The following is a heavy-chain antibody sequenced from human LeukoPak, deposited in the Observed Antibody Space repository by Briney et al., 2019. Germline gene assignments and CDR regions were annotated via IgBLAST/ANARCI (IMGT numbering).Heavy chain of an antibody. D-gene: IGHD3-3*01. CDR1: GFTFDDYA. CDR2: ISWNSGSI. V-gene: IGHV3-9*01. CDR3: ARLFWNGYYPISFDHYYGMDV. J-gene: IGHJ6*02. Sequence: PGRSLRLSCAASGFTFDDYAMHWVRQAPGKGLEWVSGISWNSGSIGYADSVKGRFTISRDNAKNSLYLQMNSLRAEDTAVYYCARLFWNGYYPISFDHYYGMDVWGQGTTVTVSS.